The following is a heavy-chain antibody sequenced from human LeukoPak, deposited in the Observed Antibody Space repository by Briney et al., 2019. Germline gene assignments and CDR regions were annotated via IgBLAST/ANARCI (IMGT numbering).Heavy chain of an antibody. D-gene: IGHD3-10*01. CDR3: ARGPLLAPFDY. CDR1: GGSISSGGFY. Sequence: SETLCLTCTVSGGSISSGGFYWTWLRQPPGKGLVWIGYIYYSGSTYYNPSLKSRVTISVDTSKNQFSLKLSSVTAADTAVYYCARGPLLAPFDYWGQGTLVTVSS. CDR2: IYYSGST. J-gene: IGHJ4*02. V-gene: IGHV4-30-4*01.